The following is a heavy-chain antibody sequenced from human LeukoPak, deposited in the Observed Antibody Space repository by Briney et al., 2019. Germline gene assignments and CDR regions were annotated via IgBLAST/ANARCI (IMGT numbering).Heavy chain of an antibody. CDR3: ARDGRGYSLDY. D-gene: IGHD5-24*01. CDR2: ISSSGGTT. J-gene: IGHJ4*02. Sequence: PGGSLRLSCAASGFSFSSYAMSWVRQAPGKGLEWVSAISSSGGTTYYADSVKGRFTISRDNSKNTVYLQMNSLRAEDTAVYYCARDGRGYSLDYWGLGTLVTVSS. CDR1: GFSFSSYA. V-gene: IGHV3-23*01.